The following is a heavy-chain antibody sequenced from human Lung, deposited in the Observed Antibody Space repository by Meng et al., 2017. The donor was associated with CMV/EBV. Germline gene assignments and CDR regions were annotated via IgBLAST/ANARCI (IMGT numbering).Heavy chain of an antibody. Sequence: GESXKISXAASGFTFSSYSMNWVRQAPGKGLEWVSSISSSSSYIYYADSVKGRFTISRDNAKNSLYLQMNSLRAEDTAVYYCARDQSYYDFWSGSYLYYYYYYGMDVWGQGTXVTVSS. CDR3: ARDQSYYDFWSGSYLYYYYYYGMDV. CDR1: GFTFSSYS. CDR2: ISSSSSYI. D-gene: IGHD3-3*01. V-gene: IGHV3-21*01. J-gene: IGHJ6*02.